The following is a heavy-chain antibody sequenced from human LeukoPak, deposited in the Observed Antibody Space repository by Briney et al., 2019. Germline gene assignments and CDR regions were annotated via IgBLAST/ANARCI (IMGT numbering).Heavy chain of an antibody. CDR2: ISGSGGNT. CDR3: AKLYSSSWYYYYYMDV. D-gene: IGHD6-13*01. V-gene: IGHV3-23*01. J-gene: IGHJ6*03. Sequence: GGSLRLSCAASGFTFSSYAMNWVRQAPGKGLEWVSAISGSGGNTYYADSVKGRFSISRDNSKNTLYLQMNSLRAEDTAVYYCAKLYSSSWYYYYYMDVWGKGSTVTVSS. CDR1: GFTFSSYA.